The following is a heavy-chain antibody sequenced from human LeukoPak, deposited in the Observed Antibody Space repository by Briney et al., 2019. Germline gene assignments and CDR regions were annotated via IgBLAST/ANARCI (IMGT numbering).Heavy chain of an antibody. CDR1: GLSFSGSA. CDR2: IRSKASSYAT. J-gene: IGHJ4*02. D-gene: IGHD2-8*01. Sequence: RGSLKLSCAASGLSFSGSAIHWVRQTSEKGLEWVGRIRSKASSYATGYGESVKGRFTISRDESRSTAYLQMNSLKTEDTAVYYCSRIQDWSNGVDWGQGTLVTVSS. V-gene: IGHV3-73*01. CDR3: SRIQDWSNGVD.